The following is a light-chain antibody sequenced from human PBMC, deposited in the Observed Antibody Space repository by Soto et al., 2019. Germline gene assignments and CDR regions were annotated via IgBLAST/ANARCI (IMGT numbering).Light chain of an antibody. V-gene: IGKV4-1*01. CDR2: WAS. Sequence: IVMTQSPDSLAVSLGERATINCKSSESIFYRSNSKNFLAWYQQKSRQPPKLLISWASARESGVPDRFSGSGSGTNFTLTITCLQAEDVAVYYCHQYFGTPLTFGGGTKVDIK. J-gene: IGKJ4*01. CDR3: HQYFGTPLT. CDR1: ESIFYRSNSKNF.